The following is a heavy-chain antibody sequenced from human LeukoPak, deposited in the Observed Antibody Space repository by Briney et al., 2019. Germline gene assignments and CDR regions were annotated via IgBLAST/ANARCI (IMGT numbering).Heavy chain of an antibody. V-gene: IGHV4-39*01. D-gene: IGHD6-19*01. CDR2: IYYSGSA. CDR3: ARHGSGWDDAFDI. J-gene: IGHJ3*02. Sequence: SETLSLTCTVSGGSIGSSSYYWGWIRQPPGKGLEWIGSIYYSGSAYYSPSLKSRVTISVDTSKNQFSLKLSSVTAADTAVYYCARHGSGWDDAFDIWGQGTMVTVSS. CDR1: GGSIGSSSYY.